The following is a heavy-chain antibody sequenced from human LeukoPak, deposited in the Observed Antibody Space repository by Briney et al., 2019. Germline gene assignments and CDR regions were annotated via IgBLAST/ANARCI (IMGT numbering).Heavy chain of an antibody. D-gene: IGHD3-16*01. Sequence: PSETLSLTCAVSGGSISSGGYSWSWIRQPPGKGLEWIGYIYHSGSTYYNPSLKSRVTISADTSKNHFSLKLNSVTTADTAVYYCTRGAGWLIDYWGQGILVTVSS. V-gene: IGHV4-30-2*01. J-gene: IGHJ4*02. CDR3: TRGAGWLIDY. CDR2: IYHSGST. CDR1: GGSISSGGYS.